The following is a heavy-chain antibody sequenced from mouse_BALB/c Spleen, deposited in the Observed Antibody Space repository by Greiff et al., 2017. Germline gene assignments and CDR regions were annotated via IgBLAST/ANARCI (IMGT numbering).Heavy chain of an antibody. CDR2: IWAGGST. CDR1: GFSLTSYG. Sequence: VMLVESGPGLVAPSQSLSITCTVSGFSLTSYGVHWVRQPPGKGLEWLGVIWAGGSTNYNSALMSRLSISKDNSKSQVFLKMNSLQTDDTAMYYCARDGVRYFDYWGQGTTLTVSS. CDR3: ARDGVRYFDY. V-gene: IGHV2-9*02. J-gene: IGHJ2*01. D-gene: IGHD2-13*01.